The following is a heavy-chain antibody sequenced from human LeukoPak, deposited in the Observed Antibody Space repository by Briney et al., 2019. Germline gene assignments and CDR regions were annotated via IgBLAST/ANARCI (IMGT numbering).Heavy chain of an antibody. Sequence: SETLSLTCTVSGGSISSYHWSWIRQPPGKGLEWIGYIYYSGSTNYNPSLKSRVTISVDTSKNQFSLKLSSVTAADTAVYYCARDGIEDMVRGVIKGYDAFDIWGQGTMVTVSS. D-gene: IGHD3-10*01. CDR3: ARDGIEDMVRGVIKGYDAFDI. J-gene: IGHJ3*02. CDR1: GGSISSYH. CDR2: IYYSGST. V-gene: IGHV4-59*01.